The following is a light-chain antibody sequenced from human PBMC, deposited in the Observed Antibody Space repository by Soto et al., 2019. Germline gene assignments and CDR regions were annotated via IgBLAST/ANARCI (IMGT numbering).Light chain of an antibody. Sequence: QSALTQPASVSGSPGQSITISCTGSSSDVGRYNYVSWYQQQPDKAPKLMIFDVRFRPSGVSDRFSGSKSGTTASLIISGLRAEDEGDYYCSSYTTSGTVVFGGGTKVTVL. V-gene: IGLV2-14*03. CDR1: SSDVGRYNY. CDR2: DVR. J-gene: IGLJ3*02. CDR3: SSYTTSGTVV.